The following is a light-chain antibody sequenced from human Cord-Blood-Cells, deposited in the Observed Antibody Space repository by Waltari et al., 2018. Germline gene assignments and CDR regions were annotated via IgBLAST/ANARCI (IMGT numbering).Light chain of an antibody. Sequence: QSALTQPASVSGSPGQSITISCTGTSSDVGGYNYVSWYQQHPGKAPKLMIYEVSKRPAGVSSLCSGTKSGTAASLTIAGLQAEDAADYYCSSYTSSSTWVFGGGTKLTVL. CDR3: SSYTSSSTWV. CDR1: SSDVGGYNY. CDR2: EVS. J-gene: IGLJ3*02. V-gene: IGLV2-14*01.